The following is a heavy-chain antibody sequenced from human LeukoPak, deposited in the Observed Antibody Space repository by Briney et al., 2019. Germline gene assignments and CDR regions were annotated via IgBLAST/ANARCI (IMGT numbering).Heavy chain of an antibody. CDR1: GYTFTSYG. D-gene: IGHD2-15*01. Sequence: GASVKVSCKASGYTFTSYGISWVRQAPGQGLEWMGWISAYNGNTNYAQKLQGRVTMTTDTSTSTAYMELRSLRSDDTAVYYCVRRYCSGGSCYFVLDYWGQGTLVTVSS. CDR3: VRRYCSGGSCYFVLDY. J-gene: IGHJ4*02. V-gene: IGHV1-18*01. CDR2: ISAYNGNT.